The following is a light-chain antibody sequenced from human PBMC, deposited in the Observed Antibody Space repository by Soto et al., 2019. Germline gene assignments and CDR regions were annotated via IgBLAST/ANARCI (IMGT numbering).Light chain of an antibody. J-gene: IGKJ2*01. CDR3: HQYNEYPRT. CDR2: DAS. Sequence: DIQMTQSPSSLSASIGDRVTITCRTRQGVSYHLSWFQQRPGKAPKSLIYDASSFQSEVPSKFRGSGSGTYFTLTSSDLQPEDFATYYCHQYNEYPRTFGQGTKLEIK. V-gene: IGKV1-16*02. CDR1: QGVSYH.